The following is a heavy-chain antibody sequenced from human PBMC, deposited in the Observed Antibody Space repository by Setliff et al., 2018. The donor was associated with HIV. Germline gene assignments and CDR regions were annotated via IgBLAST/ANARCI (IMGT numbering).Heavy chain of an antibody. Sequence: SETLSLTCTVSGGSINSGGYYWTWVRQHPGKGLQWVGYIYYIGGAYYNPSLKSRVTISLDTSKNHFSLNLSSVTAADTAVYYCARESMLRGLRHAVDIWGQGTMVTVSS. CDR3: ARESMLRGLRHAVDI. CDR2: IYYIGGA. D-gene: IGHD3-10*01. J-gene: IGHJ3*02. CDR1: GGSINSGGYY. V-gene: IGHV4-31*03.